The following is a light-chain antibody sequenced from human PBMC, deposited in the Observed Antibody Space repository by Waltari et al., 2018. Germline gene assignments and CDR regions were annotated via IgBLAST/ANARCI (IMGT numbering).Light chain of an antibody. Sequence: EIVLTQSPGTLSLSPGEGATLSCRASQSVNGALAWYQQKPGQAPRLLIYHASNRATGIPDRFGGSGSGTDFSLTISRLEPEDFAVYYCQHYLRLPVTFGQGTKVEI. CDR1: QSVNGA. V-gene: IGKV3-20*01. J-gene: IGKJ1*01. CDR3: QHYLRLPVT. CDR2: HAS.